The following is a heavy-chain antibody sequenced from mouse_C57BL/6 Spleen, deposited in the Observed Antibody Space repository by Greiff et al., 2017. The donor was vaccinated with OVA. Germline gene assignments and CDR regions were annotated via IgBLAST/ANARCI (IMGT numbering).Heavy chain of an antibody. CDR1: GFTITDYY. V-gene: IGHV14-1*01. J-gene: IGHJ3*01. Sequence: VQLQQSGAELVRPGASVKLSCTASGFTITDYYMHWVKQRPEQGLEWIGRIDPEDGDTEYAPKFKGKATLTADTSSNTAYLQLSSLTSEDSALYYFTRGYYDGFAYWGQGTLVTVSA. CDR2: IDPEDGDT. D-gene: IGHD2-4*01. CDR3: TRGYYDGFAY.